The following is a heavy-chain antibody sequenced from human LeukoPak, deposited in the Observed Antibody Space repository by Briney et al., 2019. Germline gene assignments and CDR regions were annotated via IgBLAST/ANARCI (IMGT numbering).Heavy chain of an antibody. CDR3: ARDADLGATITGAFDI. Sequence: GGSLRLSCAASGFTFSSYWMSWVRRAPGKGLEWVASINQEGSQNYYVDSGKGRFNISRNNTKKSLYLKINRLRFDDTAVYYCARDADLGATITGAFDIWGQGTLVIVSS. D-gene: IGHD5-24*01. V-gene: IGHV3-7*01. CDR1: GFTFSSYW. J-gene: IGHJ3*02. CDR2: INQEGSQN.